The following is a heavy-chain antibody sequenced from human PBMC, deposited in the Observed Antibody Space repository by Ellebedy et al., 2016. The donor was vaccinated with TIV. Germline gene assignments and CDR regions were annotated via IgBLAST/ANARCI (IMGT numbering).Heavy chain of an antibody. V-gene: IGHV3-7*03. CDR1: GFTFSDYW. CDR2: IKPGGNEQ. CDR3: ATDEGIY. D-gene: IGHD3-10*01. Sequence: PGGSLRLSCAASGFTFSDYWMNWVRQAPGKGLEWVANIKPGGNEQFYVGSVVGRFTISRDNANNSLYRQMDSLRAEDTAVYYCATDEGIYWGQGTLVTVSS. J-gene: IGHJ4*02.